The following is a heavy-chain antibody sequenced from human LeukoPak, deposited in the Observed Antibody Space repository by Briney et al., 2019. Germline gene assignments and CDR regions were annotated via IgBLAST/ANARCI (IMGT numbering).Heavy chain of an antibody. CDR1: GFTFSDYY. D-gene: IGHD2-15*01. CDR2: ISSSGSTI. V-gene: IGHV3-11*04. Sequence: GGSLRLSCAASGFTFSDYYMSCILQAPGKGLEWVSYISSSGSTIYYADSVKGRFTISRDNAKNSLYLQMNSLRAEDTAVYYCARVIRYCSGGSCYTLDAFDIWGQGTMVTVSS. CDR3: ARVIRYCSGGSCYTLDAFDI. J-gene: IGHJ3*02.